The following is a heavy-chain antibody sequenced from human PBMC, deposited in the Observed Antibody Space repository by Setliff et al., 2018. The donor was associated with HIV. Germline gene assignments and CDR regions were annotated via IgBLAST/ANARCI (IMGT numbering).Heavy chain of an antibody. D-gene: IGHD4-17*01. Sequence: GESLKISCKASGYSFTIYWIGWVRQMPGKGLEWMGVIYPGDPDTRYSPSFQGQVTISADKSITTAYVQWSSLKASDTAMYYCATWTRAETSENFQHWGQGTLVTVSS. CDR2: IYPGDPDT. CDR1: GYSFTIYW. V-gene: IGHV5-51*01. J-gene: IGHJ1*01. CDR3: ATWTRAETSENFQH.